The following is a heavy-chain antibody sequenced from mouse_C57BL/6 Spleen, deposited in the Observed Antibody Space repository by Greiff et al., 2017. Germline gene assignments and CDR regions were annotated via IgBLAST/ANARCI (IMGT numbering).Heavy chain of an antibody. J-gene: IGHJ3*01. V-gene: IGHV5-17*01. Sequence: DVQLVESGGGLVKPGGSLKLSCAASGFTFSDYGMHWVRQAPEKGLEWVAYISSGSSTIYYADTLKGRFTISRDNAKNTLFLQMTSLRSEDRAMYYGARTFYYDYVWCAYWGQGTLVTVSA. CDR2: ISSGSSTI. D-gene: IGHD2-4*01. CDR3: ARTFYYDYVWCAY. CDR1: GFTFSDYG.